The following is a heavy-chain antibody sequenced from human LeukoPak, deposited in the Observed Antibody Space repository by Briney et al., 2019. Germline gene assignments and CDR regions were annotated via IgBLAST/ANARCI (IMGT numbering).Heavy chain of an antibody. D-gene: IGHD3-10*01. Sequence: SETLSLTCTVSGGSVSSSGSYWGWIRQPPGKGLEWIGSIYYSGTTHYNPSLKSRVTISVDTSKSQFSLKLTSVTAADTALYYCARTYYGSENYYDYWGQGILVTVSS. CDR1: GGSVSSSGSY. CDR2: IYYSGTT. V-gene: IGHV4-39*01. CDR3: ARTYYGSENYYDY. J-gene: IGHJ4*02.